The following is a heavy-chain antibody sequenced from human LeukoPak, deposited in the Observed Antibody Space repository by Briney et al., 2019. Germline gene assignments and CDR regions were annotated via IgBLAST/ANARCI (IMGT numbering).Heavy chain of an antibody. D-gene: IGHD1-26*01. CDR1: GFTFSSYA. J-gene: IGHJ4*02. CDR2: ISGSGGST. V-gene: IGHV3-23*01. CDR3: AKVVGGGTYL. Sequence: PGGSLRLSCAASGFTFSSYAMSWVRQAPGKGLEWVSGISGSGGSTYYADSVKGRFTISRDNSKNTEYLQMNSLRADDTAVYYCAKVVGGGTYLWGQGTLVTVSS.